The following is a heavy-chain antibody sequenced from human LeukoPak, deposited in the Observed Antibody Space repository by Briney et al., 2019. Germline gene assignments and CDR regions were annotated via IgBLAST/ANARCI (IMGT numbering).Heavy chain of an antibody. CDR1: GYSFTGYY. J-gene: IGHJ4*02. CDR2: INPNSGGT. V-gene: IGHV1-2*02. CDR3: ARDYLLYDTGGYCYLLRY. D-gene: IGHD3-22*01. Sequence: GASVKVSCKASGYSFTGYYMHWVRQAPGQGLEWMGWINPNSGGTGYAQKFQGRVTMTRDTSISTAYMELSRLRSDDTAVYYCARDYLLYDTGGYCYLLRYWGQGTLVTVSS.